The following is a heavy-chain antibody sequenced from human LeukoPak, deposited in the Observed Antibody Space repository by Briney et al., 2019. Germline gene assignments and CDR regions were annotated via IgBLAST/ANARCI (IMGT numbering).Heavy chain of an antibody. D-gene: IGHD3-10*01. CDR3: ARTREGGSAQDAFDI. CDR1: GFTFSSYS. J-gene: IGHJ3*02. V-gene: IGHV3-21*01. Sequence: GGSLRLSCAASGFTFSSYSMNWVRQAPGKGLEWVSSISSSSSYIYYADSVKGRFTISRDNAKNSLYLQMNSLRAEDTAVYYCARTREGGSAQDAFDIWGQGTMVTVSS. CDR2: ISSSSSYI.